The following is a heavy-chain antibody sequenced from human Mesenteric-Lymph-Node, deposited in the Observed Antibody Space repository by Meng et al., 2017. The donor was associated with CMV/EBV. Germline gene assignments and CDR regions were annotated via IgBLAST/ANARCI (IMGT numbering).Heavy chain of an antibody. D-gene: IGHD2-2*01. Sequence: GSLRLSCTVSGGSVSSGNYYWTWIRQPPGKGLEWIGYIYYSGNTDYNPSLKSRVTISVDTSKNQFSLKLSSVTAADTAVYYCARTQGYCSSTSCSINWFDPWGQGTLVTVSS. V-gene: IGHV4-61*01. CDR2: IYYSGNT. CDR3: ARTQGYCSSTSCSINWFDP. CDR1: GGSVSSGNYY. J-gene: IGHJ5*02.